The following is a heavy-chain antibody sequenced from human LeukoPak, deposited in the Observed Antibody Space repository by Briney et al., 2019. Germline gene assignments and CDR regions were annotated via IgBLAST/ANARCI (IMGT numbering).Heavy chain of an antibody. CDR2: IIPIFGTT. CDR3: ARGRFRYYDTSGYYPPFDS. Sequence: SVQVSCKASEGTFHSYAISRVRQAPGQRLEWMGGIIPIFGTTNYVRKPQRRVTITADESPVAASIELETLRSEDSAQYYGARGRFRYYDTSGYYPPFDSCGQGTLVTVSS. CDR1: EGTFHSYA. J-gene: IGHJ4*02. V-gene: IGHV1-69*13. D-gene: IGHD3-22*01.